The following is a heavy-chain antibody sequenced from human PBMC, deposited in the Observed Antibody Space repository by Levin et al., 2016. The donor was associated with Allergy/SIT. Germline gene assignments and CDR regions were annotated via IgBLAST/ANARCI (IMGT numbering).Heavy chain of an antibody. CDR1: GFSLSTSGVG. Sequence: SGPTLVKPTQTLTLTCTFSGFSLSTSGVGVGWIRQPPGKALEWLALIYWDDDKRYSPSLKSRLTITKDTSKNQVVLTMTNMDPVDTATYYCALEGKVWSGYYSRVVQSGHDAFDIWGQGTMVTVSS. CDR3: ALEGKVWSGYYSRVVQSGHDAFDI. V-gene: IGHV2-5*02. D-gene: IGHD3-3*01. CDR2: IYWDDDK. J-gene: IGHJ3*02.